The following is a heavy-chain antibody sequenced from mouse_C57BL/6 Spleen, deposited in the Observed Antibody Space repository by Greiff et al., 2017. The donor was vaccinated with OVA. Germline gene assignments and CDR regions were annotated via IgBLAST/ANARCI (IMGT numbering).Heavy chain of an antibody. CDR3: ARDRAMDY. J-gene: IGHJ4*01. Sequence: VQLQQSGPGLVKPSQSLSLPCSVTGYSITSGYYWNWIRQFPGNKLEWMGYISYDGSNNYNPSLKNRISITRDTSKNQFFLKLNSVTTEDTATYYCARDRAMDYWGQGTSVTVSS. CDR2: ISYDGSN. CDR1: GYSITSGYY. V-gene: IGHV3-6*01.